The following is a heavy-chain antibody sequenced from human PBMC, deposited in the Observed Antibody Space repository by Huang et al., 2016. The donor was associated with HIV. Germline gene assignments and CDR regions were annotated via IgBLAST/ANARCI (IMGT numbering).Heavy chain of an antibody. D-gene: IGHD2-15*01. CDR2: INPKTGNT. CDR3: ARAILTRYCIGMTCYFHFDQ. CDR1: GYSFTKYD. V-gene: IGHV1-8*03. J-gene: IGHJ4*02. Sequence: QVQLVQSGAEVRKPGASVKVSCNASGYSFTKYDINWVRQAPGQGLEWIGWINPKTGNTGYAKKFQDIVTRTRKITVVTSYMEVRSRTSEDTAVYYCARAILTRYCIGMTCYFHFDQWGQGTLVSVSS.